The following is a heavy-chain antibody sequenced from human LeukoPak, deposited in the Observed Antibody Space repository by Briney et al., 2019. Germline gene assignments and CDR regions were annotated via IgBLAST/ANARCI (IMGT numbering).Heavy chain of an antibody. CDR3: AKGYSHFDY. V-gene: IGHV3-23*01. Sequence: GGSLRLSCAASGFTFSSYAMTWVRQAPGKGLEWVSTISVSGGSTYYADSVKGRYTISRDSSKNTLSLQMNSLRAEDTAVYYCAKGYSHFDYWGQGTLVTVSS. CDR1: GFTFSSYA. CDR2: ISVSGGST. D-gene: IGHD5-12*01. J-gene: IGHJ4*02.